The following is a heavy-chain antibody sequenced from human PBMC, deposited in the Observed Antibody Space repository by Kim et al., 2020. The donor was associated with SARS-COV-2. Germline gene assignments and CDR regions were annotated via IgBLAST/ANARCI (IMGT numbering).Heavy chain of an antibody. V-gene: IGHV3-30*04. D-gene: IGHD1-26*01. J-gene: IGHJ6*02. CDR2: ISYDGSNK. Sequence: GGSLRLSCAASGFTFSSYAMHWVRQAPGKGLEWVAVISYDGSNKYYADSVKGRFTISRDNSKNTLYLQMNSLRAEDTAVYYCARDSGSNFYGMDVWGQGT. CDR3: ARDSGSNFYGMDV. CDR1: GFTFSSYA.